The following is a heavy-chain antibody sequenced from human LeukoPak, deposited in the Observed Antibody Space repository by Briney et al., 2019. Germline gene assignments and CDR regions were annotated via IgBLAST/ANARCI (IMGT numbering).Heavy chain of an antibody. D-gene: IGHD3-16*01. CDR2: IAPAGDT. CDR3: VRGVNDAFDL. Sequence: GGSLRLSCAASGFTFRSYDMHWVRQVIGKALEWVSIIAPAGDTYYSGAVKGRFTISRENAKTSLYLQMNSLRAGDTAVYYCVRGVNDAFDLWGQGTMVIVSS. CDR1: GFTFRSYD. V-gene: IGHV3-13*01. J-gene: IGHJ3*01.